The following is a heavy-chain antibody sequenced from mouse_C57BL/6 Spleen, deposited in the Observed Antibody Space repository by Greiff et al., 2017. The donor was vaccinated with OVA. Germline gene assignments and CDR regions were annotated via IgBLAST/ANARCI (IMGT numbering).Heavy chain of an antibody. Sequence: VQLQQSGPELVKPGASVKISCKASGYSFTGYYMNWVKQSPEKSLEWIGEINPSTGGTTYNQKFKAKATLTVDKSSSTAYMQLKSLTSEDSAVSYWARESVITTCFAYWGQGTLVTVSA. J-gene: IGHJ3*01. D-gene: IGHD2-4*01. CDR2: INPSTGGT. V-gene: IGHV1-42*01. CDR3: ARESVITTCFAY. CDR1: GYSFTGYY.